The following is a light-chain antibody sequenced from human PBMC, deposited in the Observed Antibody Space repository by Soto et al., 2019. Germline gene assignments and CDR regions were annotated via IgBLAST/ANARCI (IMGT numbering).Light chain of an antibody. CDR3: QQYGSSSYT. CDR2: GAS. CDR1: XXXXXXX. Sequence: EIVLTQSPGTLSLXPGEXAXLSXRASXXXXXXXLAWYQQKPGQAPRLLIYGASSRATGIPDRFSGSGSGTDFTLTISRLEPEDFAVYYCQQYGSSSYTFGQGTKLEIK. V-gene: IGKV3-20*01. J-gene: IGKJ2*01.